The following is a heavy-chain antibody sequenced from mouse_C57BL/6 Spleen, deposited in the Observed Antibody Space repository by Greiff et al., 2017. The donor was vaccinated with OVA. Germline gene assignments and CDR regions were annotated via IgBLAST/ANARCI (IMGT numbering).Heavy chain of an antibody. CDR2: ISDGGSYT. J-gene: IGHJ2*01. V-gene: IGHV5-4*01. D-gene: IGHD2-4*01. Sequence: EVKLMESGGGLVKPGGSLKLSCAASGFTFSSYAMSWVRQTPEKRLEWVATISDGGSYTYYPDNVKGRFTISRDNAKNNLYLQMSHLKSEDTAMYYGARDDDYDGFDYWGQGTTLTVSS. CDR1: GFTFSSYA. CDR3: ARDDDYDGFDY.